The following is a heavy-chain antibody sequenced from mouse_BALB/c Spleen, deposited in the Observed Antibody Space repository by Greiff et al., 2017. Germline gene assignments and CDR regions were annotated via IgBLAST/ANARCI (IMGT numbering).Heavy chain of an antibody. CDR1: GYTFTDYA. CDR2: ISTYYGDA. D-gene: IGHD2-4*01. V-gene: IGHV1S137*01. CDR3: ARVKNYDYDGGSAMDY. Sequence: QVQLQQSGAELVRPGVSVKISCKGSGYTFTDYAMHWVKQSHAKSLEWIGVISTYYGDASYNQKFKGKATMTVDKSSSTAYMELARLTSEDSAIYYCARVKNYDYDGGSAMDYWGQGTSVTVSS. J-gene: IGHJ4*01.